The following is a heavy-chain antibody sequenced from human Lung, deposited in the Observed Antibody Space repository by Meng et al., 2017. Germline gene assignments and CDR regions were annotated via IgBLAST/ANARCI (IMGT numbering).Heavy chain of an antibody. CDR1: GGSFSDYY. J-gene: IGHJ4*02. D-gene: IGHD4-11*01. CDR2: INHSGST. CDR3: ARGPTTMAHDFDY. Sequence: QGQLKQWGAGLLKPSETLSLTCVVSGGSFSDYYWSWIRQPPGKELEWIGEINHSGSTNYNPSLESRATISVDTSQNNLSLKLSSVTAADSAVYYCARGPTTMAHDFDYWGQGTLVTVSS. V-gene: IGHV4-34*01.